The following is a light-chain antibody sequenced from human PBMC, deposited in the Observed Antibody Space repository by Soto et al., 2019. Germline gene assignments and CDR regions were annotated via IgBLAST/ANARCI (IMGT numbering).Light chain of an antibody. Sequence: DIQMTQSPSSLSASIGDRVTITCRASRNIDKNLNWYQQKPGKAPNLLIYATSALQNGVPSWFSGSGSGTDFTLTVNSLQPEDFAVYFCQQSYSSPWTFGLGTKVEI. CDR2: ATS. V-gene: IGKV1-39*01. J-gene: IGKJ1*01. CDR3: QQSYSSPWT. CDR1: RNIDKN.